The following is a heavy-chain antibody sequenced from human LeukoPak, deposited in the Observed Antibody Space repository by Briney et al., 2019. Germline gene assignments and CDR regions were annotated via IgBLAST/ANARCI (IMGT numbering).Heavy chain of an antibody. CDR1: GGSFSNYY. D-gene: IGHD4-17*01. J-gene: IGHJ4*02. CDR3: ARHKDGDTYPLDH. CDR2: MSYSGST. Sequence: PSETLSLTCTVSGGSFSNYYWSWIRQPPGKGLEWIGYMSYSGSTKYSPSLKSRVAISVDTSKNQFSLKMTSVTAADTAVYYCARHKDGDTYPLDHWGQGTLVTVSS. V-gene: IGHV4-59*08.